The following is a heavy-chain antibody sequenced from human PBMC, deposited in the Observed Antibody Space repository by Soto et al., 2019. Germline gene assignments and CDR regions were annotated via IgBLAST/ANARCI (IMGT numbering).Heavy chain of an antibody. CDR3: ARAYCTGGRCSGFDN. V-gene: IGHV3-23*01. CDR1: GFTFSTFA. CDR2: ISGGGEST. D-gene: IGHD2-15*01. Sequence: EVQLLESGGGFVQPGGSRSLSCAASGFTFSTFAMSWVRQAPGKGLEWVSTISGGGESTYYADSVKGRFTVSRDNSKNTLFVQMNSMTADDTAIYYCARAYCTGGRCSGFDNWGQGTLVTVSS. J-gene: IGHJ4*02.